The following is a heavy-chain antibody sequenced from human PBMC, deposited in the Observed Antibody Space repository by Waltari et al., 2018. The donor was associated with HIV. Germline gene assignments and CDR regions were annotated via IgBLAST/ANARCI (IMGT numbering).Heavy chain of an antibody. CDR3: ARVGSDNLQDFQH. CDR2: INTNTGNP. Sequence: QVQLVQSGSELKKPGASEKVACKASGYTFTSYSMDWVRQAPGRGLEWMGWINTNTGNPTYVQGFTGRFVFSLDTSVNTAYLQINSLKADDTAVYYCARVGSDNLQDFQHWGQGTLVTVSS. V-gene: IGHV7-4-1*02. J-gene: IGHJ1*01. D-gene: IGHD1-1*01. CDR1: GYTFTSYS.